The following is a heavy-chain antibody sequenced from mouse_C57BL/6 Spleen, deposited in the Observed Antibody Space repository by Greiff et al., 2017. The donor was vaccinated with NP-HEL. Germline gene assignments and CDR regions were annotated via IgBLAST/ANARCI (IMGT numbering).Heavy chain of an antibody. CDR1: GYTFTSYW. D-gene: IGHD2-5*01. CDR2: IHPNSGST. Sequence: VQLQQPGAELVKPGASVKLSCKASGYTFTSYWMHWVKQRPGQGLEWIGMIHPNSGSTNYNEKFKSKATLTVDKSSSTAYMQLSSLTSEDSAVYYCARRGAYYSKFDYWGQGTTLTVSS. V-gene: IGHV1-64*01. CDR3: ARRGAYYSKFDY. J-gene: IGHJ2*01.